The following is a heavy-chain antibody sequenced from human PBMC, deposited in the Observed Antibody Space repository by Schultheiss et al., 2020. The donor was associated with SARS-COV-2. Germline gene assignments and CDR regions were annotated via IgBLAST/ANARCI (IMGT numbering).Heavy chain of an antibody. CDR2: ISSSSSYI. Sequence: GGSLRLSCAASGFTFSSYAMHWVRQAPGKGLEWVSSISSSSSYIYYADSVKGRFTISRDNAKNSLYLQMNSLRAEDTAVYYCARPGVAAIDYWGQGTLVTVSS. CDR3: ARPGVAAIDY. D-gene: IGHD6-19*01. CDR1: GFTFSSYA. J-gene: IGHJ4*02. V-gene: IGHV3-21*01.